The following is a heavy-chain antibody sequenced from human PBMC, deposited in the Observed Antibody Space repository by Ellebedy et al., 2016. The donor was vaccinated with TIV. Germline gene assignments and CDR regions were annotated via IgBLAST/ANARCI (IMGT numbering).Heavy chain of an antibody. CDR3: ARGYGDYDY. D-gene: IGHD4-17*01. Sequence: ASVKVSCKASGGTFSTYTISWVRQAPGQGLEWMGRIIPILGITNYAQKFQGRVTITADKSTTTAYMELSSLRSEDTAVYYCARGYGDYDYWGQGTLVTVSS. J-gene: IGHJ4*02. V-gene: IGHV1-69*02. CDR2: IIPILGIT. CDR1: GGTFSTYT.